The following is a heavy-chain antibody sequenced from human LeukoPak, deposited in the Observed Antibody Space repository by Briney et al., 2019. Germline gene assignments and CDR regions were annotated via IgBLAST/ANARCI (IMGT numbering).Heavy chain of an antibody. CDR2: IYSGGST. V-gene: IGHV3-53*01. J-gene: IGHJ4*02. CDR3: AREGDYDGINY. D-gene: IGHD4-17*01. Sequence: HAGGSLRLSCAASGFTVSSNYMSWVRQAPGKGLEWVSVIYSGGSTYYADSVKGRFTISRDNSKNTLYLQMNSLRAEDTAVYYCAREGDYDGINYWGQGTLVTVSS. CDR1: GFTVSSNY.